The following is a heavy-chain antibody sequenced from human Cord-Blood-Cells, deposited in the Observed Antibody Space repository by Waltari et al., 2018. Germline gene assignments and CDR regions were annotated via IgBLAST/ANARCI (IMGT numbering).Heavy chain of an antibody. CDR1: GYTFTGYY. V-gene: IGHV1-2*02. D-gene: IGHD3-16*01. CDR2: SNPNSGGT. CDR3: ARGGSLGIINSLSWYFDL. J-gene: IGHJ2*01. Sequence: QVQLVQSGAEVKKPGASVKVSCKASGYTFTGYYMHWVRPAPGQGLEWMGWSNPNSGGTNYAQKFQGRVTMTRDTSISTAYMELSRLRSDDTAVYYCARGGSLGIINSLSWYFDLWGSGTLVTVSS.